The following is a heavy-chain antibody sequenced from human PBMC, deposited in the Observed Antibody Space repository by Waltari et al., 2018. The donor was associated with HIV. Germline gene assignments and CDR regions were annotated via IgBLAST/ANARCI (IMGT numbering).Heavy chain of an antibody. Sequence: QLVQPALKVKKPRPSVNAACKVSGYTFNRCDINWVRQATGKGLEWMGWMNPNSGDTGYAQKCQGRITMTSNTSISTVYMELSSLTSEETAVYYCVRAAIYSRGCFDYWGQGTLVTVSS. CDR3: VRAAIYSRGCFDY. D-gene: IGHD6-19*01. CDR1: GYTFNRCD. CDR2: MNPNSGDT. V-gene: IGHV1-8*01. J-gene: IGHJ4*02.